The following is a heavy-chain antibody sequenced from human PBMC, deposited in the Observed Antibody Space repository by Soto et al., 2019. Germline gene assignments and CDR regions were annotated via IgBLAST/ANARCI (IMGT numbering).Heavy chain of an antibody. V-gene: IGHV1-18*01. CDR1: GYNFTSYG. D-gene: IGHD3-22*01. J-gene: IGHJ5*02. CDR3: ARRYYYDSSGGGFDP. Sequence: QVQLVQSGAEVKKPGASVKVSCKASGYNFTSYGISWVRQAPGQGLEWMGWISAYNGNTNYAQKLQGRVTMTTDTPTSTAYMELRSLRSDDTAVYYCARRYYYDSSGGGFDPWGQGTLVTVSS. CDR2: ISAYNGNT.